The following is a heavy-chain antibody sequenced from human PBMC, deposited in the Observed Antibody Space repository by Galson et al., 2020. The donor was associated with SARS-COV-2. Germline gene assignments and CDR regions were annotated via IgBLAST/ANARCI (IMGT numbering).Heavy chain of an antibody. V-gene: IGHV3-74*01. CDR1: GFTFSNYW. D-gene: IGHD5-18*01. Sequence: GGSLRLSCAASGFTFSNYWMHWVRQVPGEGLVWVSRINSDGSTTNYADSVRGRFTISRDSAKNTVYLQMDSLRADDTAIYYCARGYNYGSIDYWGQGTLVTVSS. CDR3: ARGYNYGSIDY. J-gene: IGHJ4*02. CDR2: INSDGSTT.